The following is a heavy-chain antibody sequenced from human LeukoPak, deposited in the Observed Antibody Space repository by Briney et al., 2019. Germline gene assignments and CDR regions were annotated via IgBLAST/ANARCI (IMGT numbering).Heavy chain of an antibody. Sequence: PSETLSLTCTVSGGSISSGGYYWSWIRQHPGKGLEWIGYIYYSGSTYYNPSLKSRVTISVDTSKNQFSLKLSSVTAADTAVYYCAGEVFLDTAMYWFDPWGQGTLVTVSP. V-gene: IGHV4-31*03. D-gene: IGHD5-18*01. CDR1: GGSISSGGYY. CDR3: AGEVFLDTAMYWFDP. CDR2: IYYSGST. J-gene: IGHJ5*02.